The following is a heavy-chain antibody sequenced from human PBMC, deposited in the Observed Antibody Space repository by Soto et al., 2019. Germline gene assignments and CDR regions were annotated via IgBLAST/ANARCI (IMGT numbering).Heavy chain of an antibody. CDR1: GYSISSGYY. V-gene: IGHV4-38-2*02. CDR2: IYHSGST. J-gene: IGHJ5*02. D-gene: IGHD2-8*01. CDR3: ARDPHCTNGVCYTELGWFDP. Sequence: SETLSLTCAVSGYSISSGYYWGWIRQPPGKGLEWIGSIYHSGSTYYNPSLKSRVTISVDTSKNQFSLKLSSVTAADTAVYYCARDPHCTNGVCYTELGWFDPWGQGTLVTVSS.